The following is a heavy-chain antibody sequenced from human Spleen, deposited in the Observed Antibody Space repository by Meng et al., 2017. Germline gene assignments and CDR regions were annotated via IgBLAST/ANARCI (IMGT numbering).Heavy chain of an antibody. CDR2: IYYSGHT. V-gene: IGHV4-61*01. J-gene: IGHJ4*02. CDR3: ARETGGTASYDY. Sequence: QGQLQGSGPGLGRPSETLSLTCNVSGGSVSSGSYYWSWIRQPPGKGLELIGHIYYSGHTKYNPALKSRVTISADTSKNQFSLELTSVTAADTAVYYCARETGGTASYDYWGQGTLVTVSS. CDR1: GGSVSSGSYY. D-gene: IGHD1-1*01.